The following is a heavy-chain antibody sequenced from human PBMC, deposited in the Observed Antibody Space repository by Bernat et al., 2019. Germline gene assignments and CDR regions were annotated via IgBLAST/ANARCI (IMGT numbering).Heavy chain of an antibody. Sequence: EVQLVESGGGLVQPGGSLKLSCAASGFTFSGSAMHWVRQASGKGLEWLGRIRSKANSYATAYAASVKGRFTISRDDSKNTAYLQMNSLKTEDTAVYYCYGDYLYDAFDIWGQGTMVTVSS. V-gene: IGHV3-73*02. D-gene: IGHD4-17*01. CDR3: YGDYLYDAFDI. CDR1: GFTFSGSA. CDR2: IRSKANSYAT. J-gene: IGHJ3*02.